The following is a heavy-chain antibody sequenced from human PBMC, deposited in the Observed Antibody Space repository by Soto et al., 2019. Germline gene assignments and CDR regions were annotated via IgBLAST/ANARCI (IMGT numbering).Heavy chain of an antibody. J-gene: IGHJ4*02. D-gene: IGHD4-17*01. V-gene: IGHV4-61*01. CDR2: VYYSGTT. Sequence: NPSETLSLTCSFSGGSVSNKNYYCSWIRHPPGKRLECIGYVYYSGTTNYNPSLKSRVTISVDLSKNQFSLRLSSVTTADTALYYCARTTAVPNTLRSRYFFDYWGQGTLVTVSS. CDR1: GGSVSNKNYY. CDR3: ARTTAVPNTLRSRYFFDY.